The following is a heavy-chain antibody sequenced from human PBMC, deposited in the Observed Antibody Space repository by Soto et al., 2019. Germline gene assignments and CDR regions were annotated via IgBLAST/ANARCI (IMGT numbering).Heavy chain of an antibody. CDR2: VSYAGVT. CDR1: GGSWDNFC. D-gene: IGHD6-13*01. J-gene: IGHJ4*02. Sequence: SETLSLTCSVFGGSWDNFCWTWIRQPPGKGLEWIAHVSYAGVTKYNPSLQSRATISVDTSKSHFSLNLNSVSAADTAIYYCGRYSSSHQWLASWGQRTLVTVSS. CDR3: GRYSSSHQWLAS. V-gene: IGHV4-59*12.